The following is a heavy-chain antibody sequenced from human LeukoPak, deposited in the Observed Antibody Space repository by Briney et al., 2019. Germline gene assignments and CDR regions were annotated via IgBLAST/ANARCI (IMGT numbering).Heavy chain of an antibody. CDR1: GGSISSYY. D-gene: IGHD3-22*01. CDR3: AREGNYYDSSGTFDY. V-gene: IGHV4-59*01. CDR2: IYYSGST. J-gene: IGHJ4*02. Sequence: SETLSLTCTVSGGSISSYYRSWIRQPPGKGLEWIGYIYYSGSTNYNPSLKSRVTISVDTSKNQFSLKLSSVTAADTAVYYCAREGNYYDSSGTFDYWGQGTLVTVSS.